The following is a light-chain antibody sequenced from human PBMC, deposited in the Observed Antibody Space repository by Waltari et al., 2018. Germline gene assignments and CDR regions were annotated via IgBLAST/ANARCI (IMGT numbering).Light chain of an antibody. V-gene: IGKV2-28*01. J-gene: IGKJ2*01. CDR3: MQALQTPYT. CDR1: QSLLHSNGYTY. Sequence: DIVMTQSPLSLPVTPGEPASISCRSSQSLLHSNGYTYFDWYLQKPGQSPQLLIYLGSNRAAGGPDRFSGSGSGTDFTLKISRVEAEDVGVYYCMQALQTPYTFGQGTKLEIK. CDR2: LGS.